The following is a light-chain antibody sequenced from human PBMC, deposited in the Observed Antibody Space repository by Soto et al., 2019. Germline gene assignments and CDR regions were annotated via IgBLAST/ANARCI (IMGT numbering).Light chain of an antibody. CDR1: QSVSSSY. V-gene: IGKV3-20*01. J-gene: IGKJ2*03. Sequence: EIVVTQSPGNLTLSPGETATLSCRASQSVSSSYLAWYQQNPGQAPRLLIYGASTKATGIPDRFSGSGSGTDFPLIIRRREPDDFAEYHFLLYDNSLYSFGEGTNLDI. CDR3: LLYDNSLYS. CDR2: GAS.